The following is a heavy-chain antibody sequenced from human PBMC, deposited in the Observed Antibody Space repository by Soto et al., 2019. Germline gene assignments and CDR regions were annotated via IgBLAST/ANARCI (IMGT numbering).Heavy chain of an antibody. CDR3: ATVAVPWTFDY. D-gene: IGHD1-1*01. Sequence: GGSLRLSCAASGFIFSSYAMSWVRQAPGKGLEWVSAISGSDGTTYYADSVKGQFTISRDNSKSTLYLQMNSLSADDTAVYYCATVAVPWTFDYWGQGTLVTVSS. J-gene: IGHJ4*02. CDR1: GFIFSSYA. V-gene: IGHV3-23*01. CDR2: ISGSDGTT.